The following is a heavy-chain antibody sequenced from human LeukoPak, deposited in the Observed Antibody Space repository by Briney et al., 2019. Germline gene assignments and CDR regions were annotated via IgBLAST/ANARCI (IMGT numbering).Heavy chain of an antibody. CDR2: ISYDGSNK. V-gene: IGHV3-30*18. CDR3: AKDHGNGGNSGGLDAFDI. J-gene: IGHJ3*02. CDR1: GFTFSSYG. Sequence: AGGSLRLSCAASGFTFSSYGMHWVRQAPGRGLEWVAVISYDGSNKYYADSVTGRFTISRDNSKNTLYLQMNSLRAEDTAVYYCAKDHGNGGNSGGLDAFDIWGQGTMVTVSS. D-gene: IGHD4-23*01.